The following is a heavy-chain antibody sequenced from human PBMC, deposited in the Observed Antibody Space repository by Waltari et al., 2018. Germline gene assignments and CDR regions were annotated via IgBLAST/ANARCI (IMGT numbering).Heavy chain of an antibody. V-gene: IGHV3-23*01. D-gene: IGHD1-20*01. CDR1: GLSFSSYA. Sequence: EVQLLESGGGLLQPGGSLRLSCVASGLSFSSYAINWVRQAPGAGLEWVSAISVSDGTYYADSVKGRFTISRDTSKNTVYLQMSSLRAEDAALYYCASPFYNWDDPLNSWGQGTLVTVSS. CDR3: ASPFYNWDDPLNS. J-gene: IGHJ4*02. CDR2: ISVSDGT.